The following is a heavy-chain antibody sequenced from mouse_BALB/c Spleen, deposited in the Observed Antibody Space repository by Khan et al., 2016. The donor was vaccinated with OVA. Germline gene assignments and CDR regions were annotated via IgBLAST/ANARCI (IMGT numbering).Heavy chain of an antibody. CDR2: VNPNTGGS. D-gene: IGHD2-14*01. CDR3: ARGYDFFAY. J-gene: IGHJ3*01. CDR1: GYSFTLYY. V-gene: IGHV1-26*01. Sequence: VQLQQSGPDLVKPGASVKISCKASGYSFTLYYMTWVKQSHGKSLEWIGRVNPNTGGSDYNQEFQGKAILTVDTSSNTAYLELHSLNSEDSAVFYCARGYDFFAYWGQGTLVTVSA.